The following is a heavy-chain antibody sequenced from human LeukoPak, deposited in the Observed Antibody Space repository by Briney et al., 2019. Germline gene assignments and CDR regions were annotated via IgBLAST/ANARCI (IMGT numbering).Heavy chain of an antibody. CDR1: GFTFSSYW. J-gene: IGHJ4*02. V-gene: IGHV3-7*01. Sequence: GGSLRLSCAASGFTFSSYWMSWVRQAPGKGLEWVANIKQDGSEKYYVDSVKGRFTISRDNAKNSLYLQMNSLRAEDTAVYYCARAFAEEWLLYFGYLDYWGQGTLVTVSS. D-gene: IGHD3-3*01. CDR3: ARAFAEEWLLYFGYLDY. CDR2: IKQDGSEK.